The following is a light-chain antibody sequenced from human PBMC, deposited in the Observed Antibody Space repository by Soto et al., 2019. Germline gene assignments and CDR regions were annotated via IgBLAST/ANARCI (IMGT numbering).Light chain of an antibody. V-gene: IGLV4-60*03. CDR2: LEGSGSY. Sequence: QLVLTQSSSASASLGSSVKLTCTLSSGHSSYIIAWHQQQPGNAPRYLMKLEGSGSYNKGSGVPDRFSGSSAGADRYLTISNLQSDDEADYYCETWDSNTLVVFGGGTKLTVL. CDR1: SGHSSYI. CDR3: ETWDSNTLVV. J-gene: IGLJ2*01.